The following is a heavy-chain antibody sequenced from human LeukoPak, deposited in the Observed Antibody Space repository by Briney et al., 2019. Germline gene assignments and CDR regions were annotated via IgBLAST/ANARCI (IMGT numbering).Heavy chain of an antibody. J-gene: IGHJ3*02. Sequence: PSETLSLTSTVSGGSISSGGYYWSWIRQHPGKGLEWIGYIYYSGSTYYNPSLKSRVTISVDTSKNQFSLKLSSVTAADTAVYYCARDGDYYDSSGYGYAFDIWGQGTMVTVSS. D-gene: IGHD3-22*01. CDR3: ARDGDYYDSSGYGYAFDI. V-gene: IGHV4-31*03. CDR2: IYYSGST. CDR1: GGSISSGGYY.